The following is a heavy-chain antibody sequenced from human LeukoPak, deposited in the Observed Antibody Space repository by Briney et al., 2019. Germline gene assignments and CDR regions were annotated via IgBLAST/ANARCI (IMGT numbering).Heavy chain of an antibody. Sequence: ASVKVSCKTSGYTFTGYYMHWVRQAPGQGLEWMGWINPNSGGTNYAQKFQGRVSMTRDTSISTACMELIRLRSDDTAVYYCARFGLGKHIEVAGIPFDIWGQGTMVTVSS. D-gene: IGHD6-19*01. CDR1: GYTFTGYY. CDR2: INPNSGGT. CDR3: ARFGLGKHIEVAGIPFDI. V-gene: IGHV1-2*02. J-gene: IGHJ3*02.